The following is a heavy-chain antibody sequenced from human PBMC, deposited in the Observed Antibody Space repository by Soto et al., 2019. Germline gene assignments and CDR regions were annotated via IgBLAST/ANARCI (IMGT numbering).Heavy chain of an antibody. Sequence: GSLRLSCAASGFTFSSYAMSWVRQAPGKGLEWVSVIFRTGNTFYTDSGKGRFTISRDTSETMVYLQMTNLKAEDTAVYYCARDLVHCSXXXXXAHLDFWGQGTLFTVSS. CDR3: ARDLVHCSXXXXXAHLDF. CDR1: GFTFSSYA. D-gene: IGHD1-1*01. V-gene: IGHV3-53*01. J-gene: IGHJ4*02. CDR2: IFRTGNT.